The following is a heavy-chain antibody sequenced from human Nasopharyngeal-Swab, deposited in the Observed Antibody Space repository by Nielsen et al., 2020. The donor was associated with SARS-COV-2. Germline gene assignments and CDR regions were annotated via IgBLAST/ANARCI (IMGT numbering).Heavy chain of an antibody. Sequence: WIRQPTGEGGEGGSGISWSSGSIVYADSVKGRFTISRDNANNSVYLQMNSLRAEDTALYYCAKDMAARPYFFYYYGMDVWGQGTPVTVSS. CDR3: AKDMAARPYFFYYYGMDV. V-gene: IGHV3-9*01. CDR2: ISWSSGSI. D-gene: IGHD6-6*01. J-gene: IGHJ6*02.